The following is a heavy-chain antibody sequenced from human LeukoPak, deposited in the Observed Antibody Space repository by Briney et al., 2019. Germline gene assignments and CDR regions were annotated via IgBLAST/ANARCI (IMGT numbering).Heavy chain of an antibody. V-gene: IGHV3-48*03. D-gene: IGHD3-10*01. Sequence: GGSLRLSCAASGFTFSGSEMNWVRQAPGXGLEWVSYISSTGSMIYYADSVKGRFTISRDNAKNSLYLQMNSLRAEDTSVYYCARELKGRSDAFDIWGQGTMVTVSS. CDR2: ISSTGSMI. CDR3: ARELKGRSDAFDI. CDR1: GFTFSGSE. J-gene: IGHJ3*02.